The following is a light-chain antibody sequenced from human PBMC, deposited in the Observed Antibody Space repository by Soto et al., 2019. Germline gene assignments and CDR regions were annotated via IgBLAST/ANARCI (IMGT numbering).Light chain of an antibody. CDR3: QQRSNGPPT. V-gene: IGKV3-11*01. J-gene: IGKJ2*01. Sequence: EIVLTQSPATLSLSPGERATLSCRASQSVSSYLAWYQQKPGQAPGLLIYDASNRATGIPARFSGSGSGTDFTLTISSLEPEDFAVYYCQQRSNGPPTFGQGTKLEIK. CDR2: DAS. CDR1: QSVSSY.